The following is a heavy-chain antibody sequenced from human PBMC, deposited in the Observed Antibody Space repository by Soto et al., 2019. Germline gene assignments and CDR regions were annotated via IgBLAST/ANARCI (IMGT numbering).Heavy chain of an antibody. D-gene: IGHD4-4*01. CDR1: GGTFSSYT. CDR3: ASKLGGSMTTVTTAYFDY. V-gene: IGHV1-69*02. CDR2: IIPILGIA. Sequence: QVQLVQSGAEVKKPGSSVKVSCKASGGTFSSYTISWVRQAPGQGLEWMGRIIPILGIANYAQKFQGRVTITADKSTSTAYMERSRRRSEGTAVYYCASKLGGSMTTVTTAYFDYWGQGSLVTVSS. J-gene: IGHJ4*02.